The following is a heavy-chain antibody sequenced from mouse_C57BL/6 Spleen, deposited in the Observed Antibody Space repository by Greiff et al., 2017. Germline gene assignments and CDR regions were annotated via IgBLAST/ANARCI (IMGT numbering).Heavy chain of an antibody. V-gene: IGHV1-66*01. J-gene: IGHJ2*01. CDR2: IYPGSGNT. CDR3: ARAGYYGHFDY. D-gene: IGHD1-1*01. Sequence: QVQLQQSGPELVKPGASVKISCKASGYSFTSYYIHWVKQRPGQGLEWIGWIYPGSGNTKYNEKFKGKATLTADTSSSTAYMQLSSLTSEDSAVYYCARAGYYGHFDYWGQGTTLTVSS. CDR1: GYSFTSYY.